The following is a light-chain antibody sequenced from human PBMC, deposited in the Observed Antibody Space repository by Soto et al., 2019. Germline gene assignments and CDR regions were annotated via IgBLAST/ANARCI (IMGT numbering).Light chain of an antibody. V-gene: IGLV2-14*01. Sequence: QSALTQPASVSGSRGQSITISCTGTSSDVGGYKYVSWYQQYPGKAPKLMIYEVTNRPSGVSNRFSGSKSGNTASLTISGLQAEDEADYYCSSYTSISPDVLFGGGTKLTVL. CDR2: EVT. CDR3: SSYTSISPDVL. J-gene: IGLJ2*01. CDR1: SSDVGGYKY.